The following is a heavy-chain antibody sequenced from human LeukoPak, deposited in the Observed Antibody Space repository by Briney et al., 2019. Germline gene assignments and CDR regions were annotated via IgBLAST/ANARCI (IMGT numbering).Heavy chain of an antibody. V-gene: IGHV4-39*01. CDR2: IYHTGST. Sequence: PSETLSLTCTVSGDSISSSNYFRGWIRQPPGKGLEWIGSIYHTGSTYFNPSLKSRITISVDTSKGQFYLTPRSVTAADTAVYYCARHFLPQASTWYQPSFFDYWGQGTLVTVSS. CDR1: GDSISSSNYF. D-gene: IGHD6-13*01. J-gene: IGHJ4*02. CDR3: ARHFLPQASTWYQPSFFDY.